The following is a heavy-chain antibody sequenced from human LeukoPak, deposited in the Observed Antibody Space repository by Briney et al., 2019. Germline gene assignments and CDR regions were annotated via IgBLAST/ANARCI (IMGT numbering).Heavy chain of an antibody. J-gene: IGHJ3*02. Sequence: GGSLRLSCAVSGFTFSNYWMSWVRQAPGKGLEWVANINQDGSEKYYVDSVKGRFTISRDNAKNSLYLQMNSLRAEDTAVYYCARGGRFYDFWSGSLVFDIWGQGTMVTVSS. CDR3: ARGGRFYDFWSGSLVFDI. V-gene: IGHV3-7*01. D-gene: IGHD3-3*01. CDR1: GFTFSNYW. CDR2: INQDGSEK.